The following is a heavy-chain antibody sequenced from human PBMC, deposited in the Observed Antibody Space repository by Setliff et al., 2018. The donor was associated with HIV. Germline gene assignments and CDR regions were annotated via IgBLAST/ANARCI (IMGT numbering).Heavy chain of an antibody. CDR2: INPNSGGT. J-gene: IGHJ4*02. CDR1: GYTFTGYY. D-gene: IGHD3-22*01. CDR3: ARVPRWYYYDSSGYPDY. Sequence: ASVKVSCKASGYTFTGYYMHWVRQAPGQGLEWMGRINPNSGGTKYSQKFQGRVTITRDTSASTAYMELSSLRSEDTAVYYCARVPRWYYYDSSGYPDYWGQGTLVTVSS. V-gene: IGHV1-2*06.